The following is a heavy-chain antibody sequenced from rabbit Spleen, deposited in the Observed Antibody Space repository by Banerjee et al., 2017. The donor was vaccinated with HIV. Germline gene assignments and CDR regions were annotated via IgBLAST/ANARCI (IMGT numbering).Heavy chain of an antibody. CDR2: IDTASSGRT. CDR3: ARGAVSTGDGLDL. D-gene: IGHD7-1*01. Sequence: QEQLVESGGDLVKPGASLTLTCTASGFSLSSRYYMCWVRQASGKGLEWIACIDTASSGRTYYASWAKGRFTVSGTSSTTVTLQMTSLTAADTATYFCARGAVSTGDGLDLWGQGTLVTVS. CDR1: GFSLSSRYY. J-gene: IGHJ3*01. V-gene: IGHV1S45*01.